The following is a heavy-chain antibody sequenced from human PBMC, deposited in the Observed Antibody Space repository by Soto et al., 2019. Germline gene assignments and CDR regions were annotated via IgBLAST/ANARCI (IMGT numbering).Heavy chain of an antibody. CDR3: AKVTVPFLEWVARYYFDY. Sequence: EVQLLESGGGLVQPGGSLRLSCVGSGFPFSNYAMTWVRQAPGKGLEWVSVISGSSNNTYQADAVKGRFTISRDNSKNTLYLQMSSLRAEDSAVYFCAKVTVPFLEWVARYYFDYWGQGTLVTVSS. J-gene: IGHJ4*02. V-gene: IGHV3-23*01. CDR1: GFPFSNYA. D-gene: IGHD3-3*02. CDR2: ISGSSNNT.